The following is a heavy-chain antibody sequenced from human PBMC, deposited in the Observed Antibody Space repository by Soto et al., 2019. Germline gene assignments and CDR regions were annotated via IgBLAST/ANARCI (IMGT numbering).Heavy chain of an antibody. V-gene: IGHV1-58*01. CDR1: GFTFTSSA. J-gene: IGHJ6*02. Sequence: SVKVSCKASGFTFTSSAVQWVRQARGQRLEWIGWIVVGSGNTNYAQKFQERVTITRDMSTSTAYMELSSLRSEDTAVYYCAADIQLAQYYYYYRMAVWGQGTTVTVSS. CDR3: AADIQLAQYYYYYRMAV. CDR2: IVVGSGNT. D-gene: IGHD2-2*01.